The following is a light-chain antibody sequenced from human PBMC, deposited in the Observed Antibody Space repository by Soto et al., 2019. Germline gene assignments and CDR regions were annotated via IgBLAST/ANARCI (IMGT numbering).Light chain of an antibody. CDR1: SSDVGGYNY. J-gene: IGLJ2*01. CDR2: DVS. CDR3: TSYTSSSTLV. Sequence: QSALTQPASVSGSPGQSITISCTGTSSDVGGYNYVSWYQQHPGKAPKLMIYDVSYRPSGVSKRFSGSKSGNTASLTISGRQAEDEAHYYCTSYTSSSTLVFGGGTKLTVL. V-gene: IGLV2-14*01.